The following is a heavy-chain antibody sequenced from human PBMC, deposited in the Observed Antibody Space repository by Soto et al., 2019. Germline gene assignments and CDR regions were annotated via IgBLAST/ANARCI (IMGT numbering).Heavy chain of an antibody. Sequence: QVQLVESGGGLVKPGGSLRLSCFTSGFTFKDYYMGWIRQAPGKGLEWLSYISSSGEAIYYADSVKGRFTTSRDNTKNSLMMEMNSLTVDDSAVYYCARGSRQRFLEWLLFDYWGQGALVTVS. CDR1: GFTFKDYY. D-gene: IGHD3-3*01. J-gene: IGHJ4*02. CDR2: ISSSGEAI. CDR3: ARGSRQRFLEWLLFDY. V-gene: IGHV3-11*01.